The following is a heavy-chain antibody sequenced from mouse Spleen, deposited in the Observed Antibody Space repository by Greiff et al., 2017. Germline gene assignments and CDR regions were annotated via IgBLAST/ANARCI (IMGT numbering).Heavy chain of an antibody. CDR3: ARDYGTYAMDY. CDR2: ISSGSSTI. CDR1: GFTFSDYG. D-gene: IGHD1-1*01. J-gene: IGHJ4*01. V-gene: IGHV5-17*01. Sequence: EVQRVESGGGLVKPGGSLKLSCAASGFTFSDYGMHWVRQAPEKGLEWVAYISSGSSTIYYADTVKGRFTISRDNAKNTLFLQMTSLRSEDTAMYYCARDYGTYAMDYWGQGTSVTVSS.